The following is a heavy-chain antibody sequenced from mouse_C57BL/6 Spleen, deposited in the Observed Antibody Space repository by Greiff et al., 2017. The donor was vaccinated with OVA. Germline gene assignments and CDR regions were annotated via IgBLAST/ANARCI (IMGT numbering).Heavy chain of an antibody. CDR3: ARSGGSSYGYFDV. CDR2: ISSGSSTI. V-gene: IGHV5-17*01. Sequence: EVHLVESGGGLVKPGGSLKLSCAASGFTFSDYGMHWVRQAPEKGLEWVAYISSGSSTIYYADTVKGRFTISRDNAKNTLFLQMTSLRSEDTAMYYCARSGGSSYGYFDVWGTGTTVTVSS. D-gene: IGHD1-1*01. CDR1: GFTFSDYG. J-gene: IGHJ1*03.